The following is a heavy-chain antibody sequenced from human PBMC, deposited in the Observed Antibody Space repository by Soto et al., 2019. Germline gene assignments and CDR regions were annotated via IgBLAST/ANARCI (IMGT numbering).Heavy chain of an antibody. CDR1: GGTFSSYA. CDR3: ASGYYDSSGYYFSYGMDV. J-gene: IGHJ6*02. CDR2: IIPIFGTA. Sequence: SVKVSCKASGGTFSSYAISWVRQAPGQGLEWMGGIIPIFGTANSAQKFQGRVTITADKSTSTAYMELSSLRSEDTAVYYCASGYYDSSGYYFSYGMDVWGQGTTVTVSS. D-gene: IGHD3-22*01. V-gene: IGHV1-69*06.